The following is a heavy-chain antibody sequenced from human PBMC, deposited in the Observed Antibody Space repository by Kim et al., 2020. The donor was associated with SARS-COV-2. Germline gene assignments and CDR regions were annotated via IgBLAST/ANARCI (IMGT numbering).Heavy chain of an antibody. D-gene: IGHD3-3*01. J-gene: IGHJ1*01. CDR1: GFTFSSYA. CDR2: ISGSGGST. CDR3: AKDHTYYDFWSGYYQSGAEYSQH. V-gene: IGHV3-23*01. Sequence: GGSLRLSCAASGFTFSSYAMSWVRQAPGKGLEWVSAISGSGGSTYYADSVKGRFTISRDNSKNTLYLQMNSLRAEDTAVYYCAKDHTYYDFWSGYYQSGAEYSQHWSQGTLVTVSS.